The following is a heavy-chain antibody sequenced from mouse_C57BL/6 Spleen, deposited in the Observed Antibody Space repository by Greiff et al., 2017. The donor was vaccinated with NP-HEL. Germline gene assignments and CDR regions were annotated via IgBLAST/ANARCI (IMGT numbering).Heavy chain of an antibody. CDR1: GYTFTGYW. CDR2: ILPGSGST. Sequence: VQLQQSGAELMKPGASVKLSCKATGYTFTGYWIEWVKQRPGHGLEWIGEILPGSGSTNYNEKFKDKATCTADTSSNTAYMQLSSLTTEDSAIYYCARRETTVVATGDFDVWGTGTTVNVSS. J-gene: IGHJ1*03. V-gene: IGHV1-9*01. D-gene: IGHD1-1*01. CDR3: ARRETTVVATGDFDV.